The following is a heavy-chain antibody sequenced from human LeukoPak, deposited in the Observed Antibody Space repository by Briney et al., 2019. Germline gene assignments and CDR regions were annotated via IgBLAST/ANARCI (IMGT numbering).Heavy chain of an antibody. D-gene: IGHD3-22*01. CDR2: IIPIFGTE. CDR1: GCTFISYA. CDR3: ARASVTYYYDSSGYYPLDY. J-gene: IGHJ4*02. V-gene: IGHV1-69*05. Sequence: AVNVSFKASGCTFISYAISWLRQAPGQGLEWMGRIIPIFGTENYEKKFQGRGKITTDDSQSTAYMELRNLRFEDTAVYYCARASVTYYYDSSGYYPLDYWGQGTLVTVSS.